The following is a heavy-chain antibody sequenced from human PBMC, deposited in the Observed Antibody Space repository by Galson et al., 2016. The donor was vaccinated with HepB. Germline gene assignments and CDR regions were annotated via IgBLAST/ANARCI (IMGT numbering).Heavy chain of an antibody. CDR2: IIPSIGTP. Sequence: SVKVSCKVSGGNFKTYAVNWVRQAPGQGLEWMGGIIPSIGTPKYAQKFQGRVTITADASTNTASMDMSSLTSEDTAVYYCARDPTLYYGLRTYYKPRWFDPWGQGTLVIVSS. CDR3: ARDPTLYYGLRTYYKPRWFDP. J-gene: IGHJ5*02. D-gene: IGHD3-10*01. V-gene: IGHV1-69*13. CDR1: GGNFKTYA.